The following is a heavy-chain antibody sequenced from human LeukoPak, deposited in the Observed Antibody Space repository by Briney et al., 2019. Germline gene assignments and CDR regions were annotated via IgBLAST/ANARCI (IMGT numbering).Heavy chain of an antibody. CDR2: IHPTDGST. CDR3: ARANGGGLDY. Sequence: ASVKVSCKTSGYTFSTYYMHWVRQAPRQGLEWLGIIHPTDGSTSYTQKIQGRVTMTRDTATGTVYLELSSLRSEDTAVYWCARANGGGLDYWGQGTLITVFS. D-gene: IGHD3-10*01. CDR1: GYTFSTYY. J-gene: IGHJ4*02. V-gene: IGHV1-46*01.